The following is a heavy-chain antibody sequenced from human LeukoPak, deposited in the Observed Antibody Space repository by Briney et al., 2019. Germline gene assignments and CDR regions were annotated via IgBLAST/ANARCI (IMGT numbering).Heavy chain of an antibody. Sequence: GGSLRLSCAASGFTFSNAWMSWVRQAPGKGLEWVGRIKSKTDGGTTDYAAPVKGRFTISRDDSKNTLYLQMNSLKTEDTAVYYCTTGGPNYDNYFDYWGQGTLVTVSS. V-gene: IGHV3-15*01. CDR1: GFTFSNAW. CDR3: TTGGPNYDNYFDY. CDR2: IKSKTDGGTT. J-gene: IGHJ4*02. D-gene: IGHD3-22*01.